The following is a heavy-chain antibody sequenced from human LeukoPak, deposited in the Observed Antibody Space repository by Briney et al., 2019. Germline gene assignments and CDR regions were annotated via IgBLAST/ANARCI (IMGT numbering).Heavy chain of an antibody. D-gene: IGHD2-2*01. CDR3: ASAIVEVPAADHAFDI. CDR2: IYPTDSET. CDR1: GFSFTSYW. V-gene: IGHV5-51*01. Sequence: GESLKISCMGSGFSFTSYWIAWVRQMPGKGLECMGIIYPTDSETRYSPPFQDQVTISADKSISTAYLQWNSLKASDTALYYCASAIVEVPAADHAFDIWGQGTMVIVSS. J-gene: IGHJ3*02.